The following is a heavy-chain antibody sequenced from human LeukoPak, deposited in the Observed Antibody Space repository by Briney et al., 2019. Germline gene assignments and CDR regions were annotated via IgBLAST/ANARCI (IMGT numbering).Heavy chain of an antibody. J-gene: IGHJ5*02. CDR3: ARARPHIGYCSSTSCYEEDTGFDP. Sequence: ASVKVSCKASGYTFTSYGISWVRQAPGQGLEWMGWISAYNGNTNYAQKLQGRVTMTTDTSTSTAYMELRSLRSDDTAVYYCARARPHIGYCSSTSCYEEDTGFDPWGQGTLVTVSS. V-gene: IGHV1-18*01. CDR1: GYTFTSYG. D-gene: IGHD2-2*01. CDR2: ISAYNGNT.